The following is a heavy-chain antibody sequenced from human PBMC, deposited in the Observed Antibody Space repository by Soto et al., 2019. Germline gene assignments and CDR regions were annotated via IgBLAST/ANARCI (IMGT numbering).Heavy chain of an antibody. Sequence: GGSLRLSCDTSGFTFSNYVMTWVRQAPGRGLEWVSSISGSVDGISYADSVKGRFTISRDNSEKTLYLQMNSLRAEDTATYFCATAYYDSRGFQDRWGQGTLVTVSS. J-gene: IGHJ5*02. CDR3: ATAYYDSRGFQDR. CDR2: ISGSVDGI. CDR1: GFTFSNYV. V-gene: IGHV3-23*01. D-gene: IGHD3-22*01.